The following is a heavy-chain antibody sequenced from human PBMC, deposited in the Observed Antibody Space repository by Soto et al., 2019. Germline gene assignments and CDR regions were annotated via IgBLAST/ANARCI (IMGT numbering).Heavy chain of an antibody. D-gene: IGHD2-15*01. CDR1: GFTFSSYA. J-gene: IGHJ3*02. Sequence: PGGSLRLSCAASGFTFSSYAMSWVRQAPGKGLEWVSAISGSGGSTYYADSVKGRFTISRDNSKNTLYLQMNSLRAEDTAVYYCASDIVVLVAATVRAQDAFDIWGEGTMITV. CDR3: ASDIVVLVAATVRAQDAFDI. V-gene: IGHV3-23*01. CDR2: ISGSGGST.